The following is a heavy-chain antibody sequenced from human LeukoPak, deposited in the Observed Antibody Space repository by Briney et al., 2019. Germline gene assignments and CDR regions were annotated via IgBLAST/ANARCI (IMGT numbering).Heavy chain of an antibody. J-gene: IGHJ4*02. Sequence: SETLSLTCTVSGGSINNTLFYWGWIRQPPGKGLEWIGTVYYDGINYSSPSLKSRVATSVDTSKNQFSLKLTSVTAADTAVYYCARRGNWGFFDYWGQGILVSVSS. CDR3: ARRGNWGFFDY. CDR2: VYYDGIN. V-gene: IGHV4-39*07. D-gene: IGHD7-27*01. CDR1: GGSINNTLFY.